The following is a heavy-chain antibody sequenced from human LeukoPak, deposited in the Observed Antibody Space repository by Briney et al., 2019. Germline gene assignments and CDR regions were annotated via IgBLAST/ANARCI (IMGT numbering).Heavy chain of an antibody. Sequence: SETLSLTCAVSGGSISSRDYSWSWIRLPPGKGLEWIGSVYHGGTTYYNPSLKSRVTISEDRSKNQFSLKLSSVTAADTAMYFCARSPRNDYFDSWGQGTLVTVSS. J-gene: IGHJ4*02. CDR1: GGSISSRDYS. CDR2: VYHGGTT. CDR3: ARSPRNDYFDS. V-gene: IGHV4-30-2*01.